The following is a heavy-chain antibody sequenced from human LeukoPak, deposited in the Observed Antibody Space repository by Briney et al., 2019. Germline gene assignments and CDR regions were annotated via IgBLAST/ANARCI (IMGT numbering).Heavy chain of an antibody. D-gene: IGHD5-12*01. V-gene: IGHV1-2*02. CDR2: INPNSGGT. J-gene: IGHJ5*02. CDR1: GYTFTGYY. Sequence: ASVKVSCKASGYTFTGYYMHWVRQAPGQGLEWMGWINPNSGGTNYAQKFQGRVTMTRDTSISTAYMELSRLRSDDTAVYYCARGLREGYSGYDLQYNWFDPWGQGTLVTVSS. CDR3: ARGLREGYSGYDLQYNWFDP.